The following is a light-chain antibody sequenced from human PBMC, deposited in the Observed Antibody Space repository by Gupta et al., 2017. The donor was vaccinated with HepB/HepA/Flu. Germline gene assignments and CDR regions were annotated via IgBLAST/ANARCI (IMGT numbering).Light chain of an antibody. CDR3: MQARQTPLT. CDR2: LGS. J-gene: IGKJ1*01. V-gene: IGKV2-28*01. CDR1: QSLVHSNGYTY. Sequence: DIVMTQSPLSLPVTLGETASISCRSSQSLVHSNGYTYLDWYLQKPGQSPQVLIYLGSNRASGVPDRFSGSGSGTDFTLKISRVEAEDVGVYYCMQARQTPLTFGQGTKVEIK.